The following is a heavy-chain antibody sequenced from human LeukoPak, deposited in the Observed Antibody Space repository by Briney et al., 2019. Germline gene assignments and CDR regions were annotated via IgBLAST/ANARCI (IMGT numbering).Heavy chain of an antibody. CDR3: ARGEIGWFGEPTNYFDY. CDR1: GYTFTSYY. V-gene: IGHV1-8*03. Sequence: PGASVKVSCTASGYTFTSYYMHWVRQAPGQGLEWMGWMNPNSGNTGYAQKFQGRVTITRNTSISTAYMELSSLRSEDTAVYYCARGEIGWFGEPTNYFDYWGQGTLVTVSS. CDR2: MNPNSGNT. J-gene: IGHJ4*02. D-gene: IGHD3-10*01.